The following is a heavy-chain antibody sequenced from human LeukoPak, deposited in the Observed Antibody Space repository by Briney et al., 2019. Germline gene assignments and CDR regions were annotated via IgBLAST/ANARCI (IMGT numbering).Heavy chain of an antibody. CDR1: GFTFSSYA. D-gene: IGHD3-10*01. CDR3: ANDAEAGYYGSGLFDI. V-gene: IGHV3-30-3*02. J-gene: IGHJ3*02. CDR2: ISYGGINK. Sequence: GGSLRLSCAASGFTFSSYAMHWVRQAPGRGLEGGAVISYGGINKYYADSVQGRLTISRDNSKNTMYLPMNSPSAEDTDVYSCANDAEAGYYGSGLFDIWGQGTMVTVSS.